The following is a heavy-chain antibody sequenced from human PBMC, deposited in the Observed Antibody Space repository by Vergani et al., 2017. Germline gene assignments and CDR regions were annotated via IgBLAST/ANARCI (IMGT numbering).Heavy chain of an antibody. CDR2: INSNTGNP. Sequence: QVQLVQSGAEVKKPGASVKVSCKASGYTFTGYYMHWVRQAPGQGLEWMGWINSNTGNPTYAQGFTGRFVFSLDTSVSTAYLQISSLKAEDTAVYYCARTVVRGYYYYGMDVWGQGTTVTVSS. D-gene: IGHD4-23*01. CDR1: GYTFTGYY. V-gene: IGHV7-4-1*02. J-gene: IGHJ6*02. CDR3: ARTVVRGYYYYGMDV.